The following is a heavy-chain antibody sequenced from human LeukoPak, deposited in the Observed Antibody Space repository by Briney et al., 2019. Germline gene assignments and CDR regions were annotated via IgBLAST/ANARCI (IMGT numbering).Heavy chain of an antibody. CDR3: AKDRANVDTAIAQGY. CDR2: INSDGSST. J-gene: IGHJ4*02. CDR1: GFTFSSYG. Sequence: PGGSLRLSCAASGFTFSSYGMHWVRQAPGKGLVWLSHINSDGSSTSYADSVKGRFTISRDNAKNTLYLQMNSLRAEDTAVYYCAKDRANVDTAIAQGYWGQGTLVTVSS. V-gene: IGHV3-74*01. D-gene: IGHD5-18*01.